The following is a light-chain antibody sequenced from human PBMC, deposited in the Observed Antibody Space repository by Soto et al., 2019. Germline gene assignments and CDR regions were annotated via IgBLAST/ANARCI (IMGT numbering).Light chain of an antibody. Sequence: TLVVSPGEVAPPPRRASQSVSSSLAWYQQKPGQVPSLLIYGASNRAAGIPARFSGSGSGTDFTLTISSLEPEDFAVYYCQQRSYWPPITFGQGTRLEIK. CDR3: QQRSYWPPIT. J-gene: IGKJ5*01. V-gene: IGKV3-11*01. CDR2: GAS. CDR1: QSVSSS.